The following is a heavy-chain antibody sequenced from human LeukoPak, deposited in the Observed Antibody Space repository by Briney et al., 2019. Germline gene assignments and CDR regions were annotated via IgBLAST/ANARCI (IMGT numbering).Heavy chain of an antibody. D-gene: IGHD3-16*01. V-gene: IGHV3-23*01. J-gene: IGHJ3*02. CDR3: AKDRDDYVWGSYLGAFDI. CDR2: ISGSGGST. Sequence: GGSLRLSCAASGFTFSSYAMSWVRQAPGKGLEWVSLISGSGGSTYYADSVKGRFTISRDNSKNTLYLQMNSLRAEDTAVFYCAKDRDDYVWGSYLGAFDIWGQGTIVTVSS. CDR1: GFTFSSYA.